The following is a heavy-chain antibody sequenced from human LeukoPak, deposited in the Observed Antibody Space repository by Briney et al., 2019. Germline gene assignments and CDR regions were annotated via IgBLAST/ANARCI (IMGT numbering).Heavy chain of an antibody. V-gene: IGHV1-2*04. J-gene: IGHJ3*02. CDR1: GYTFTDNY. Sequence: ASVKVSCKASGYTFTDNYMHWVRQAPGQGLEGMGWINPNSGGTNYAQKFQGWVTMTRDTSISTAYMELSRLRSDDTAVYYCARSRHVLRFLEWLSDAFDIWGQGTMVTVSS. CDR3: ARSRHVLRFLEWLSDAFDI. D-gene: IGHD3-3*01. CDR2: INPNSGGT.